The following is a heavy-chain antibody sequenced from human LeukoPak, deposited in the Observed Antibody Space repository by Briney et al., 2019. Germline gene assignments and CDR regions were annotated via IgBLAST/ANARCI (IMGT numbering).Heavy chain of an antibody. CDR3: ARQVVVVPADLNWFDP. V-gene: IGHV1-18*01. CDR1: GYTFTSYG. J-gene: IGHJ5*02. Sequence: GASVKVSCKASGYTFTSYGISWVRQAPGQGLEWMGWISAYNGNTNYAQKLQGRVTMTTDTSTSTAYMELRSLRSEDTAVYYCARQVVVVPADLNWFDPWGQGTLVTVSS. D-gene: IGHD2-2*01. CDR2: ISAYNGNT.